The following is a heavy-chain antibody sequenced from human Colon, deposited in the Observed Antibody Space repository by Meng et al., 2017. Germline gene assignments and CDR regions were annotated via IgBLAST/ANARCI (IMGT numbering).Heavy chain of an antibody. CDR1: GGSVSSAGYQ. D-gene: IGHD1-26*01. CDR3: ARDHMGSLDY. Sequence: QLRLRVWGPGLVGPSETPSLFCSVSGGSVSSAGYQWSWIRQPPGKGLEWIGYASTNYNPSLKSRVTISVDTSKNQFSLRLTSVTAADTAVYYCARDHMGSLDYWGQGILVTVSS. V-gene: IGHV4-61*08. CDR2: AST. J-gene: IGHJ4*02.